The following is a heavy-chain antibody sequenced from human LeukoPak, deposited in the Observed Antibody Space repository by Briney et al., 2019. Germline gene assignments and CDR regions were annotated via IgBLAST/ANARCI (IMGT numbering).Heavy chain of an antibody. CDR1: GFTFSHSW. Sequence: PGGSLRLSCVASGFTFSHSWMTWVRQAPGKGLEWVGHIKEDGSSQNYADSVKGRFTISRYNAKSSLHLQMNGLRAEDTAMYYCVKDSGWFHFDSWGQGTLVTVSS. CDR2: IKEDGSSQ. V-gene: IGHV3-7*03. D-gene: IGHD6-19*01. CDR3: VKDSGWFHFDS. J-gene: IGHJ4*02.